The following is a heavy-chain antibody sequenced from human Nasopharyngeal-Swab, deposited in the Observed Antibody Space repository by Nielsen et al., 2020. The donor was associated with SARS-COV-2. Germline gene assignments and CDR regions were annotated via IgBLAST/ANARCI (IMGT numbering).Heavy chain of an antibody. Sequence: WIRQSPSRGLEWLGRTYYRAKWYNDYAVSVKSRITINPDTSKNQFSLQLNSVTPEDTAVYYCARVPWSYDILNGYRGIRFFDYWGQGTLVTVSS. V-gene: IGHV6-1*01. J-gene: IGHJ4*02. CDR3: ARVPWSYDILNGYRGIRFFDY. CDR2: TYYRAKWYN. D-gene: IGHD3-9*01.